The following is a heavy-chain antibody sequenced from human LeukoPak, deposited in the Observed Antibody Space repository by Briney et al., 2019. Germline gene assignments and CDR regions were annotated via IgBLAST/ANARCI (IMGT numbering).Heavy chain of an antibody. J-gene: IGHJ6*02. Sequence: SVKVSCKASGGTFSSYAISWVRQAPGQGLEWMGRIIPILGIANYAQKFQGRVTITADKSTSTAYMELSSLRSEDTAVYYCARAIRRYCSGGSCSYYYGMDVWGQGTTVTVSS. CDR1: GGTFSSYA. CDR3: ARAIRRYCSGGSCSYYYGMDV. D-gene: IGHD2-15*01. V-gene: IGHV1-69*04. CDR2: IIPILGIA.